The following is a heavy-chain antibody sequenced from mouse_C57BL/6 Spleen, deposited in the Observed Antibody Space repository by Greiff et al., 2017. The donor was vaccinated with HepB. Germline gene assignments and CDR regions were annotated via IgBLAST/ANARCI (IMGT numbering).Heavy chain of an antibody. CDR3: TTWELPFAY. CDR1: GFNIKDDY. Sequence: VQLQQSGAELVRPGASVKLSCTASGFNIKDDYMHWVKQRPEQGLEWIGWIDPENGDTEYASKFQGKATITADTSSNTAYLQLSSLTSEDTAVYYCTTWELPFAYWGQGTLVTVSA. D-gene: IGHD4-1*01. J-gene: IGHJ3*01. CDR2: IDPENGDT. V-gene: IGHV14-4*01.